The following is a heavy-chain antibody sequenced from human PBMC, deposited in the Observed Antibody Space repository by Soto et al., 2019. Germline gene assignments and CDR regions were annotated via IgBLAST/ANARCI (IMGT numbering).Heavy chain of an antibody. D-gene: IGHD1-1*01. CDR3: ASLGHPGH. Sequence: QVQLVQSGAEVKKPGSSVKVSCTASGGSLRNSVISWVRQAPAQRLEWMGGVIPILGTANYAQKFQGRVTMTADEATSTAYMDLSRLSPDDTAVYYCASLGHPGHWGPGTLVIVSS. J-gene: IGHJ4*02. CDR2: VIPILGTA. CDR1: GGSLRNSV. V-gene: IGHV1-69*01.